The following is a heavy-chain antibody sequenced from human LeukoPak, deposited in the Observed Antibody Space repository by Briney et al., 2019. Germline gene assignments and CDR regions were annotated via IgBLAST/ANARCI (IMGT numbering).Heavy chain of an antibody. V-gene: IGHV3-21*01. CDR1: GFTFSSYS. D-gene: IGHD3-22*01. J-gene: IGHJ4*02. CDR3: ARGTYYYDSSGYDFDY. CDR2: ISSSSSYI. Sequence: GGSLRLSCAASGFTFSSYSMNWVRQAPGKGLEWVSSISSSSSYIYYADSVKGRFTISRDNAKNSLYLQMNGLRAEDTAVYYCARGTYYYDSSGYDFDYWGQGALVTVSS.